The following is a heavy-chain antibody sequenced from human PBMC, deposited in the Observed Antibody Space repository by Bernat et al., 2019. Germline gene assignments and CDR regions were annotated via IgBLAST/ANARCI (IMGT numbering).Heavy chain of an antibody. Sequence: QVQLVESGGGLVKPGGSLRLSCAASGFTFSDSDMSWIRQAPGKGLEWVAYITTSGSYINYADSVKGRFTISRDNDKNSLYLQMSSLRAEDTAVYYCAGGASASAPYMDVWGKGTTVTVS. CDR2: ITTSGSYI. V-gene: IGHV3-11*06. J-gene: IGHJ6*03. CDR1: GFTFSDSD. CDR3: AGGASASAPYMDV.